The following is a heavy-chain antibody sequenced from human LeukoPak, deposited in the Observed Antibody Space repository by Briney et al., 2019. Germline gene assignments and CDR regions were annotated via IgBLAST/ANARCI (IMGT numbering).Heavy chain of an antibody. CDR1: TFTVSTNY. D-gene: IGHD2-2*01. J-gene: IGHJ3*02. Sequence: GGSLRLSCGASTFTVSTNYISWVPEAPGKGLECVSLISSGGSRYYADSVKRRFTISRDYSMNTLCLQMNSLRAEDTAVYYCARDGGGYCNSSSCYGGAFDIWGQGTMVTVSS. V-gene: IGHV3-53*01. CDR2: ISSGGSR. CDR3: ARDGGGYCNSSSCYGGAFDI.